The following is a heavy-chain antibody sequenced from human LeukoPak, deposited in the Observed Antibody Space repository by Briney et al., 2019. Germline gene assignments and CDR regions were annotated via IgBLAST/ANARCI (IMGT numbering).Heavy chain of an antibody. D-gene: IGHD3-9*01. J-gene: IGHJ3*02. CDR3: ARASTYYDILTGYRIGGDAFDI. V-gene: IGHV4-61*02. CDR1: GGSISSGSYY. Sequence: SETLYLTCTVSGGSISSGSYYWSWIRQPAGKGLEWIGRIYTSESTNYNPSLKSRVTISVDTSKNQFSLKLSSVTAADTAVYYCARASTYYDILTGYRIGGDAFDIWGQGTMVTVSS. CDR2: IYTSEST.